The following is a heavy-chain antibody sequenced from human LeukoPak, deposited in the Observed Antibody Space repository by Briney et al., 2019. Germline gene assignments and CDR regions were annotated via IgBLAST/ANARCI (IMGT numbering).Heavy chain of an antibody. CDR1: GASISSYY. D-gene: IGHD1-26*01. Sequence: SETLSLTCTVSGASISSYYWSWIRQPPGRGQEWIGYIHYSGSTNYNPSLKSRVTISIDTSKNQFSLKLSSVTAADTAVYYCARGGYSGTYAFDYWGQGTLVTVSS. CDR3: ARGGYSGTYAFDY. V-gene: IGHV4-59*01. CDR2: IHYSGST. J-gene: IGHJ4*02.